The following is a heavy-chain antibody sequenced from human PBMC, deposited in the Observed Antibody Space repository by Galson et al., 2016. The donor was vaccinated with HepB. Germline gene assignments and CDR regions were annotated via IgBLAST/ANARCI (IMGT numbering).Heavy chain of an antibody. V-gene: IGHV3-30*03. D-gene: IGHD4-11*01. CDR1: GFAISSYS. CDR2: SSYDGQNK. CDR3: ARDPEDYRNDYYYFYHGLDV. Sequence: SLRLSCAASGFAISSYSIHWVRQAPGKGLEWVAVSSYDGQNKNYADSVKGRFTISKDSAKNTVDLQMNSLTGEDTALDFCARDPEDYRNDYYYFYHGLDVWGHGTTVIVSS. J-gene: IGHJ6*02.